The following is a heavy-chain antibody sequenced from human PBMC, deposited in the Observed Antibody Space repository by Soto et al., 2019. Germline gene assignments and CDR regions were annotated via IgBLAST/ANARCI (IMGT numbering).Heavy chain of an antibody. J-gene: IGHJ4*02. Sequence: SETLSLSCTVSGGAIYSPSYYWGWIRQTPGKGLEYIGSIYYSGSTFNNPSLGRRVVISLDASKKQVSQNLSSATAADTAVYYCARLSGRRYFQYWGQGALVTVSS. CDR3: ARLSGRRYFQY. CDR2: IYYSGST. CDR1: GGAIYSPSYY. V-gene: IGHV4-39*01. D-gene: IGHD6-6*01.